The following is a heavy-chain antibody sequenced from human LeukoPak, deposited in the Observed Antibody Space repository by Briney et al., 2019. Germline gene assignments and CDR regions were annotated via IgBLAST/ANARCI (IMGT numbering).Heavy chain of an antibody. V-gene: IGHV4-34*01. CDR2: INHSGST. D-gene: IGHD3-3*01. CDR3: AREYYDFWSGPPSSGVWFDP. Sequence: SETLSLTCTVSGGSISSYCWSWIRQPPGKGLEWIGEINHSGSTNYNPSLKSRVTISVDTSKNQFSLKLSSVTAADTAVYYCAREYYDFWSGPPSSGVWFDPWGQGTLVTVSS. CDR1: GGSISSYC. J-gene: IGHJ5*02.